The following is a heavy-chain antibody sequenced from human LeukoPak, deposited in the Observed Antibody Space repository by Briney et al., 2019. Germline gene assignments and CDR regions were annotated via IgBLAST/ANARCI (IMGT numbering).Heavy chain of an antibody. CDR3: AKASLRYFDWFSDY. CDR2: ISYDGSNK. Sequence: PGRSLRLSCAASGFTFSSYAVHWVRQAPGKGLEWVAVISYDGSNKYYADSVKGRFTNSRDNSRNTLHLQMNSLRAEDTAVYSCAKASLRYFDWFSDYWGQGTLVTVSS. D-gene: IGHD3-9*01. J-gene: IGHJ4*02. V-gene: IGHV3-30*18. CDR1: GFTFSSYA.